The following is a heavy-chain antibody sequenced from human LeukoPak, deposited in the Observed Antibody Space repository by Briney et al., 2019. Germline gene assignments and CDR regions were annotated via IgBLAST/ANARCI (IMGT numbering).Heavy chain of an antibody. CDR3: ARFGTSSSRFFDQ. V-gene: IGHV4-59*08. J-gene: IGHJ4*02. CDR1: GGSISEYY. Sequence: PSETLSLTCTVSGGSISEYYWSWIRQPPGKGLEWIAYISYNGITNYNPSLKCRVTISVDTSKNQFSLKLSSVTAADTAVYYCARFGTSSSRFFDQWGQGTLVTVSS. CDR2: ISYNGIT. D-gene: IGHD6-6*01.